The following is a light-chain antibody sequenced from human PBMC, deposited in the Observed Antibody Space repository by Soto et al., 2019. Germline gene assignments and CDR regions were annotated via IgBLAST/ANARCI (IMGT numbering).Light chain of an antibody. J-gene: IGKJ4*01. V-gene: IGKV3-15*01. CDR1: QSVGTT. Sequence: EIVMTQSPATLSVSPGERATLSCRASQSVGTTLAWYQHRPGQAPRLLMYGASTRATGIPARFSGSGSGTDFTLTISSLQSEDFAIYYCQHYNNWIPAFGGGTKVEIK. CDR2: GAS. CDR3: QHYNNWIPA.